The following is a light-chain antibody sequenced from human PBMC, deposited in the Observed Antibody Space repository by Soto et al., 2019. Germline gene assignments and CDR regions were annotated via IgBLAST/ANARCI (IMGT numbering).Light chain of an antibody. J-gene: IGLJ2*01. CDR1: SSNIGNNF. Sequence: QSVLTQPPSASGTPGQRVAISCSGSSSNIGNNFVSWYQQLPGTAPTLLIYSNNQRPSGVPARFSASKSGTSASLAISGVQSEDEGDYYCAAWDDSLSGVLFGGGTKVTVL. V-gene: IGLV1-47*02. CDR3: AAWDDSLSGVL. CDR2: SNN.